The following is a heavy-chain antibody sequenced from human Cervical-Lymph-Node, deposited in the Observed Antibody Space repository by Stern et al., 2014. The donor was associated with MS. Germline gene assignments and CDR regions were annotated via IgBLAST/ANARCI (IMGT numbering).Heavy chain of an antibody. CDR2: ISWNSGSI. J-gene: IGHJ4*02. V-gene: IGHV3-9*01. D-gene: IGHD6-19*01. CDR1: GFTFDDYA. CDR3: AKDIVGAVAGTSFDY. Sequence: EGQLVESGGGLVQPGRSLRLSCAASGFTFDDYAMHWVRQAPGKGLEWGSGISWNSGSIGYADSVKGRFTISRDNAKNSLYLQMNSLRAEDTALYYCAKDIVGAVAGTSFDYWGQGTLVTVSS.